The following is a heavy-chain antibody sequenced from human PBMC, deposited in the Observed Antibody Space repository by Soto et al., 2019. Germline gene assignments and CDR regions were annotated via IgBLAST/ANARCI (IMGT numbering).Heavy chain of an antibody. J-gene: IGHJ3*02. Sequence: PGGSLRLSCAAPGFTLSDYYMSWVRQAPGKGLEWLSYISSSSTTIYYVDSVKGRFTISRDNAKNSLYLQMNSLRAEDTTVYYCARYRSGSSEPFDIWGQGTMVTVSS. D-gene: IGHD1-26*01. CDR3: ARYRSGSSEPFDI. V-gene: IGHV3-11*04. CDR2: ISSSSTTI. CDR1: GFTLSDYY.